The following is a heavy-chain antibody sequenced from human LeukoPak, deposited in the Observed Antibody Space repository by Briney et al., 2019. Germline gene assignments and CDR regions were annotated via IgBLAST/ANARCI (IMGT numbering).Heavy chain of an antibody. CDR1: GGSISSYY. D-gene: IGHD3-10*01. CDR2: ISYSGST. Sequence: PSEALSLTCTVSGGSISSYYWSWIRQPPGKGLEWIGYISYSGSTNYNPSLKSRVTISVDTSKNQFSLRLSSATAADTAVYYCARANSGVYGSGSYYNPIDHWGQGTLVTVSS. CDR3: ARANSGVYGSGSYYNPIDH. V-gene: IGHV4-59*01. J-gene: IGHJ4*02.